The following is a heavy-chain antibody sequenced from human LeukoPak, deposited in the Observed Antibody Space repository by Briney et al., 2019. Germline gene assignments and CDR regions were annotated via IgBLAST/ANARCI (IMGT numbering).Heavy chain of an antibody. CDR3: ARLRYGSGTYGMDV. D-gene: IGHD3-10*01. Sequence: PSETLSLTCTVSGGSISSGSYYWSWIRQPPGKGLEWIGYIYYSGSTNYNPSLKSRVTISVDTSKNQFSLKLSSVTAADTAVYYCARLRYGSGTYGMDVWGQGTTVTVSS. V-gene: IGHV4-61*01. J-gene: IGHJ6*02. CDR2: IYYSGST. CDR1: GGSISSGSYY.